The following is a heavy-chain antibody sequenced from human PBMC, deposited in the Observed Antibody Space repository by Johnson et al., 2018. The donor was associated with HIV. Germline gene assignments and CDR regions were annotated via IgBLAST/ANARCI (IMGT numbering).Heavy chain of an antibody. CDR2: IRYDGSNK. J-gene: IGHJ3*02. CDR3: ANLGDYSGLNGFDI. CDR1: GFTFSSYA. V-gene: IGHV3-30*02. Sequence: QVQLVESGGGVVQPGRSLRLSCAASGFTFSSYAMHWFRQAPGKGLEWVAFIRYDGSNKYYADSVKGRFAVSRDDSKNTLYLQMNSLRAGDTAVYYCANLGDYSGLNGFDIWGQGTMVTVSS. D-gene: IGHD4/OR15-4a*01.